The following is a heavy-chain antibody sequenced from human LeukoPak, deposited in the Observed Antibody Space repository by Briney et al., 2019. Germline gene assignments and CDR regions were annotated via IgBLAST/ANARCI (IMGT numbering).Heavy chain of an antibody. CDR1: GFTFSSYD. V-gene: IGHV3-13*04. Sequence: GGSLRLSCAASGFTFSSYDMHWVRQATGKGLEWVSAIGTAGDTYYPGSVKGRFTISRENAKNSLYLQMNSLRAGDTAVYYCARAKRNYYGSGSYYNLDYFDYWGRGTLVTVSS. CDR2: IGTAGDT. J-gene: IGHJ4*02. CDR3: ARAKRNYYGSGSYYNLDYFDY. D-gene: IGHD3-10*01.